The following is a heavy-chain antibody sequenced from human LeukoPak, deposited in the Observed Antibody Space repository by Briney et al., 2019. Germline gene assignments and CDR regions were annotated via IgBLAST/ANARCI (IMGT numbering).Heavy chain of an antibody. CDR1: GGTFSSYA. V-gene: IGHV1-69*01. D-gene: IGHD3-22*01. CDR2: IIPIFGTA. Sequence: SVKASCKTSGGTFSSYAISWVRQAPGQGLEWMGGIIPIFGTANYAQKFQGRVTITADESTSTAYMELSSLRSEDTAVYYCARAMGSSVVVSLPVDYWGQGTLVTVSS. CDR3: ARAMGSSVVVSLPVDY. J-gene: IGHJ4*02.